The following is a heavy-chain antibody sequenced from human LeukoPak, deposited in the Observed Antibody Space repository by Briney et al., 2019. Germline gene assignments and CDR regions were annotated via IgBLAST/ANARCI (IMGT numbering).Heavy chain of an antibody. CDR3: ARDLAAVAGYYLDY. D-gene: IGHD6-19*01. CDR2: INSSGGST. CDR1: GYTFTSYY. V-gene: IGHV1-46*01. Sequence: ASVKVSCKASGYTFTSYYMHWVRQPPGQGREGMGIINSSGGSTSYAQKFQGRVTMTRDTSTSTVYMELSSLRSEDTAVYYCARDLAAVAGYYLDYWGQGTLVTVSS. J-gene: IGHJ4*02.